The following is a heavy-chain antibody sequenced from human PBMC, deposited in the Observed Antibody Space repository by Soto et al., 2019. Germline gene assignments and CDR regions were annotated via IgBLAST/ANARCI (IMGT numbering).Heavy chain of an antibody. J-gene: IGHJ5*02. Sequence: QVQLVQSGAEVKKPGASVKVSCKASGYTFTGYYMHWVRQAPGQGLEWMGWINPNSGGTNYAQKFQGWVTMTRDTSISTAYMELSRLGSDDTAVYYCARGGIAAAGPEYNWFDPWGQGTLVTVSS. CDR2: INPNSGGT. CDR3: ARGGIAAAGPEYNWFDP. D-gene: IGHD6-13*01. V-gene: IGHV1-2*04. CDR1: GYTFTGYY.